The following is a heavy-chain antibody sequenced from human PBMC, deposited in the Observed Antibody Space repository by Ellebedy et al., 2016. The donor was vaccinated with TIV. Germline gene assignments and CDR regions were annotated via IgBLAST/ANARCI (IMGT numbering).Heavy chain of an antibody. Sequence: ASVKVSCKASGYTFTSFGLHWLRQAPGQRLEWMGWIKAGNGNTKYSEAFQDRVTITRDTSASTAYLELSSLRSEDTAVYYCARPAIWFGELIDNWLDSWGQGTLVTVSS. CDR2: IKAGNGNT. V-gene: IGHV1-3*01. CDR3: ARPAIWFGELIDNWLDS. D-gene: IGHD3-10*01. J-gene: IGHJ5*01. CDR1: GYTFTSFG.